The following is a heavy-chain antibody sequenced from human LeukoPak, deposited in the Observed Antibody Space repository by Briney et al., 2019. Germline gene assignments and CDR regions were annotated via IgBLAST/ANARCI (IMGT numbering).Heavy chain of an antibody. CDR3: ARASSCDSTTCYNLSWFAP. Sequence: SETLSLTCAVNSGPFSGFYWSWIRQPPGKGLEWIGKISHSGSTTYNPSLKSRVTMSVDTSKNQISLKLSSVTAADTAVYYCARASSCDSTTCYNLSWFAPWGQGTLVTVYS. V-gene: IGHV4-34*01. J-gene: IGHJ5*02. D-gene: IGHD2-2*02. CDR1: SGPFSGFY. CDR2: ISHSGST.